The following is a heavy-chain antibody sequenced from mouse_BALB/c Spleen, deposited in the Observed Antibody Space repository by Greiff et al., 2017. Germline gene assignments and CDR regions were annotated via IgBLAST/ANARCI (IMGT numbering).Heavy chain of an antibody. CDR2: ISSGGSYT. V-gene: IGHV5-6-4*01. Sequence: EVNVVESGGGLVKPGGSLKLSCAASGFTFSSYTMSWVRQTPEKRLEWVATISSGGSYTYYPDSVKGRFTISRDNAKNTLYLQMSSLKSEDTAMYYCTRSFYYYGSSYYFDYWGQGTTLTVSS. CDR1: GFTFSSYT. D-gene: IGHD1-1*01. J-gene: IGHJ2*01. CDR3: TRSFYYYGSSYYFDY.